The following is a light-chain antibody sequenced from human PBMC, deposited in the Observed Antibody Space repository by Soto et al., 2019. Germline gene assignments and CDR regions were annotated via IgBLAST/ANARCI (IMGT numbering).Light chain of an antibody. V-gene: IGLV1-47*01. Sequence: QSVRTQPPSASGTPGQRVTISCSGSSSNIGSNYVYWYQQLPGTAPKLLIYRNNQRPSGVPDRFSGSKSGTSASLTISGLQAEDEADYYCGSYTTSTTSYVFGTGTKVTVL. J-gene: IGLJ1*01. CDR1: SSNIGSNY. CDR2: RNN. CDR3: GSYTTSTTSYV.